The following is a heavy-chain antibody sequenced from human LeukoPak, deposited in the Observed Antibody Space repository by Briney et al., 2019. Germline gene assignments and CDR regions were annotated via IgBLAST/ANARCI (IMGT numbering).Heavy chain of an antibody. CDR2: VSDTGNR. CDR3: ARGRGYSSGWGHYYYSIDV. V-gene: IGHV4-34*01. CDR1: GGSLSGYY. D-gene: IGHD6-19*01. Sequence: NPSETLSLTCAVYGGSLSGYYWTWIRQPPGQGLEWIGEVSDTGNRNYNTSLRSRVTISVDTAKNQFSLKLTSVTAADTSVFYCARGRGYSSGWGHYYYSIDVWGEGTTVTVS. J-gene: IGHJ6*03.